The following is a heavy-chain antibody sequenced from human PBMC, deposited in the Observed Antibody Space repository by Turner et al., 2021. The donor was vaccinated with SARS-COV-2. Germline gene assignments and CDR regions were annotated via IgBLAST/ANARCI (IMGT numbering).Heavy chain of an antibody. CDR2: IIAILGIA. CDR3: ARDEGEIAAAGIVYYCGMDV. D-gene: IGHD6-13*01. Sequence: VQLVQAGAEVKKPGSSVRVSCKAPGGTLGSYTISWVRQAPGQGLEWMGRIIAILGIANYAQKCEGRVTITADKSTITAYMELSSLRSEETAVCYCARDEGEIAAAGIVYYCGMDVWGQGTTVTVSS. V-gene: IGHV1-69*08. J-gene: IGHJ6*02. CDR1: GGTLGSYT.